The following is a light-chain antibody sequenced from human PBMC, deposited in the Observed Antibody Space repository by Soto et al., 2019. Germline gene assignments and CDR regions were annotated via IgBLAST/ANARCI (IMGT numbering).Light chain of an antibody. Sequence: QSVLTQPPSASGTPGQRVTISCSGSSSNIGSNYVYWYQQVPGTAPKLLIYRNNQRPSGVPDRFSGSKSCTSASLAISGLRSEDEADYYCAAWDDSLSAVVFGGGTKLTVL. CDR1: SSNIGSNY. CDR2: RNN. J-gene: IGLJ2*01. V-gene: IGLV1-47*01. CDR3: AAWDDSLSAVV.